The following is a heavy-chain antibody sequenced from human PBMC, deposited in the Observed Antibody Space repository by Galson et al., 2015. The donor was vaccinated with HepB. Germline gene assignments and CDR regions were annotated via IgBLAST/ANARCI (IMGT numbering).Heavy chain of an antibody. J-gene: IGHJ4*02. CDR3: ARQRFFDY. Sequence: QSGAEVTKPGESLKISCKVSGYNFADYWIGWVRQVPGKGLEWMGIIYPGGSDTRYSPSFQGQVTISVDKSISTAYLQWTSLKASDTAMYYCARQRFFDYWGQGTLVTVSS. V-gene: IGHV5-51*01. D-gene: IGHD3-3*01. CDR1: GYNFADYW. CDR2: IYPGGSDT.